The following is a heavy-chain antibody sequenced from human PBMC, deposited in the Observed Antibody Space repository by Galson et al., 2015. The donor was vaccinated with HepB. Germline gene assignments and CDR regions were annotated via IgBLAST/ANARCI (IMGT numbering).Heavy chain of an antibody. Sequence: VKVSCKVSGYSLTEFSMYWVRQAPGKGLEWMGGFDPEDGEAIYAQSFQGRVTLTEDISIETAYMELSSLRSEDTAVYYCARDPAIASFSRTGEAFDFWGQGTLVTVSS. CDR2: FDPEDGEA. J-gene: IGHJ3*01. D-gene: IGHD1-1*01. CDR3: ARDPAIASFSRTGEAFDF. V-gene: IGHV1-24*01. CDR1: GYSLTEFS.